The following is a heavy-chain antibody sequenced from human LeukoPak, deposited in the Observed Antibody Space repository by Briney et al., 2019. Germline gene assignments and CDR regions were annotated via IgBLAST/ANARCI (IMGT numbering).Heavy chain of an antibody. V-gene: IGHV3-66*01. CDR2: IYSGGST. J-gene: IGHJ4*02. CDR1: GFTVSSNY. CDR3: AKALKGYFDWLLLYY. Sequence: PGGSLRLSCAASGFTVSSNYMSWVRQSPGKGLERVSVIYSGGSTYYADSVRGRFTISRDNSKNTLYLQMNSLRAEDTAVYYCAKALKGYFDWLLLYYWGQGTLVTVSS. D-gene: IGHD3-9*01.